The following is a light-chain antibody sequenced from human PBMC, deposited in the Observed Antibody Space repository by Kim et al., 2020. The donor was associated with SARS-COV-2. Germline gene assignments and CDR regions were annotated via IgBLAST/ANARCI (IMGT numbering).Light chain of an antibody. CDR3: QVWDSDTYL. Sequence: SVAPGQTASITCGGNSFGRKNVHWYQQKPGQAPVLVIFRDNNRPSGIPERFSASTSGNTATLTINGAQAGDEADYYCQVWDSDTYLFGTGTKVTVL. J-gene: IGLJ1*01. CDR1: SFGRKN. V-gene: IGLV3-9*01. CDR2: RDN.